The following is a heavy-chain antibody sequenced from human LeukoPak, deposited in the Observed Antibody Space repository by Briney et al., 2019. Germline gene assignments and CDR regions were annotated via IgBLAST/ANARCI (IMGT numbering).Heavy chain of an antibody. Sequence: ASVKVSCKASGYTFTSYGISWVRQAPGQGLEWMGWISAYNGNTNYAQKLQGRVTMTTDTSTSTAYMELRSLRSDATAVYYCARDYPSGWFRYGMDVWGQGTTVTVSS. CDR1: GYTFTSYG. D-gene: IGHD6-19*01. CDR3: ARDYPSGWFRYGMDV. CDR2: ISAYNGNT. J-gene: IGHJ6*02. V-gene: IGHV1-18*01.